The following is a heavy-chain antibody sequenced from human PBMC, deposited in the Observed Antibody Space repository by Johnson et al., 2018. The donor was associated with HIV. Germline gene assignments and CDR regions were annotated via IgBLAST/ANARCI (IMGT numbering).Heavy chain of an antibody. CDR1: GFTFSSYW. CDR2: IKQDGSEK. J-gene: IGHJ3*02. D-gene: IGHD1-26*01. V-gene: IGHV3-7*03. Sequence: EVQLVESGGGLVQPGGSLRLSCAASGFTFSSYWMSWVRQAPGKGLEWVANIKQDGSEKYYVDSVKGRFTISRDNARNSLYLQMSSLRAEDTAVYYCAKYGGGGTYFSAFDIWGRGTKVTVSS. CDR3: AKYGGGGTYFSAFDI.